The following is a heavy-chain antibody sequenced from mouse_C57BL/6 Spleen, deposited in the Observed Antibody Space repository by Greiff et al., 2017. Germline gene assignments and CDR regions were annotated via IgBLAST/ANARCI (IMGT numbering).Heavy chain of an antibody. CDR3: ARDSSYVAMDY. CDR1: GYSITSGYY. J-gene: IGHJ4*01. Sequence: ESGPGLVKPSQSLSLTCSVTGYSITSGYYWNWIRTFPGNKLEWMGYISYDGSHNYNPSLKNRITITGDTSKNQFFLKLNSVTTVDTTTYCCARDSSYVAMDYWGQVTSVTVSS. V-gene: IGHV3-6*01. D-gene: IGHD1-1*01. CDR2: ISYDGSH.